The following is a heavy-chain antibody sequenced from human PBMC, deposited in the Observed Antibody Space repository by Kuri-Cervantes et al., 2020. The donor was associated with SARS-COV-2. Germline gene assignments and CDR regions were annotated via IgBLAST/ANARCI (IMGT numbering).Heavy chain of an antibody. D-gene: IGHD3-22*01. J-gene: IGHJ5*02. V-gene: IGHV3-64*01. CDR2: ISSNGGST. Sequence: MLWVRPAHGKGLEYVSAISSNGGSTYYANSVKGRFTISRDNSKNTLYLQMGSLRAEDMAVYYCAIPMIVVVIVGGYGKPNWFDPWGQGTLVTVSS. CDR3: AIPMIVVVIVGGYGKPNWFDP.